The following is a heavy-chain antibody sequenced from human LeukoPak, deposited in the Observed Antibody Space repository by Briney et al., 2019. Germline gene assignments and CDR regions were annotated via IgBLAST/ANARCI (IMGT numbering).Heavy chain of an antibody. D-gene: IGHD3-22*01. CDR2: IKRDGSQK. J-gene: IGHJ4*02. CDR1: GFSFSSNW. V-gene: IGHV3-7*03. Sequence: GGSLRLSCAAPGFSFSSNWMGWVRQAPGKGLEWVAHIKRDGSQKYYLDSVKGRFTISRDNSKNTLFLQINSLRAEDSAVYYCATDRERDPSVYYLVGGQGTLITVSS. CDR3: ATDRERDPSVYYLV.